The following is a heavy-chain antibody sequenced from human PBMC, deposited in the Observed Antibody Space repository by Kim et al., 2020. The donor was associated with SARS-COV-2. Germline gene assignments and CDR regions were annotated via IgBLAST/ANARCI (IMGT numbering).Heavy chain of an antibody. J-gene: IGHJ5*02. CDR1: GYTLTELS. D-gene: IGHD3-10*01. CDR3: ATVNSQKSPYGSGSYGWFDP. CDR2: FDPEDGET. V-gene: IGHV1-24*01. Sequence: ASVKVSCKVSGYTLTELSMHWVRQAPGKGLEWMGGFDPEDGETIYAQKFQGRVTMTEDTSTDTAYMELSSLRSEDTAVYYCATVNSQKSPYGSGSYGWFDPWGQGTLVTVSS.